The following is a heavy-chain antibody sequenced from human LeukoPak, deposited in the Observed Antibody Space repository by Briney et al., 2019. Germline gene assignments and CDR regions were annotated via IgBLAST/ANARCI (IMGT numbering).Heavy chain of an antibody. CDR2: ISDSSSYI. CDR1: GFTLSSYS. Sequence: GGSLRLSCAASGFTLSSYSMNWVRQAPGKGLEWVSYISDSSSYIYYADSVKGRFTISRDNAKNSLYLQMNSLRAEDTAVYYCARDPPFDAFDIWGQGTMVTVSS. CDR3: ARDPPFDAFDI. J-gene: IGHJ3*02. V-gene: IGHV3-21*05.